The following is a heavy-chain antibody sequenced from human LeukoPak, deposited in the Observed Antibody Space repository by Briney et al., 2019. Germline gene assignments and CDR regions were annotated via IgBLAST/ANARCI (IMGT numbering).Heavy chain of an antibody. CDR2: ISISGTKT. CDR1: ESDLSTHA. D-gene: IGHD4-17*01. V-gene: IGHV3-23*01. Sequence: GGSLRLSCAASESDLSTHAMTWVRQAPGKGLEWVSAISISGTKTYYADSVKGRFTISRDNSKDTLYLQMYSLRAEDTAVYYCANEIRPNDYWGQGTLVTVSS. CDR3: ANEIRPNDY. J-gene: IGHJ4*02.